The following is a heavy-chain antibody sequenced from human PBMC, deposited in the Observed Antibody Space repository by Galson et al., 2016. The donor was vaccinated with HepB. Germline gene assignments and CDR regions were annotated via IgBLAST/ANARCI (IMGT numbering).Heavy chain of an antibody. Sequence: TLSLTCTVSGGSIESDDYHWSWIRQPAGKGLEWLGRVFTSGSTNYSPSLKSRATISADTSKNQFSLKLRSVTAADTAVYFWARGEYTYGYFDSWGQGTLVTVSS. CDR2: VFTSGST. V-gene: IGHV4-61*02. D-gene: IGHD5-18*01. CDR1: GGSIESDDYH. CDR3: ARGEYTYGYFDS. J-gene: IGHJ4*02.